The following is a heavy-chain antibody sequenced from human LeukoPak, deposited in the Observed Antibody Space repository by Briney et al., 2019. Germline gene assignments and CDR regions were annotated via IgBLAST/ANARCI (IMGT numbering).Heavy chain of an antibody. J-gene: IGHJ6*02. Sequence: GGSLRLSCAASGFTFSPYAMTWVRQAPVKGLEWVSGISGSGGSTYYADSVKGRFTISRDNSKKTLYLQMNSLRAEDTAVYYCAKTNTSMVATYYYGMDVWGQGTTVTVSS. CDR2: ISGSGGST. CDR1: GFTFSPYA. CDR3: AKTNTSMVATYYYGMDV. V-gene: IGHV3-23*01. D-gene: IGHD5-18*01.